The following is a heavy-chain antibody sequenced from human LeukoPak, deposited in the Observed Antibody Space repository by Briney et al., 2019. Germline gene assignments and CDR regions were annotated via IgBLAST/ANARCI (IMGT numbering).Heavy chain of an antibody. Sequence: ASVKVPCKASGYTFTGYYMHWVRQAPGQGLEWMGRINPNSGGTNYAQKFQGRVTMTRDTSISTAYMELSRLRSDDTAVYYCARGTLSYYYDSSGYPGYWGQGTLVTVSS. CDR3: ARGTLSYYYDSSGYPGY. CDR1: GYTFTGYY. CDR2: INPNSGGT. V-gene: IGHV1-2*06. J-gene: IGHJ4*02. D-gene: IGHD3-22*01.